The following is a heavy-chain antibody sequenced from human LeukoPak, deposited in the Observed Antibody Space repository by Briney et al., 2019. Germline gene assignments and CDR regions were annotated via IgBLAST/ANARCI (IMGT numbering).Heavy chain of an antibody. CDR2: IRSKANSYAT. V-gene: IGHV3-73*01. J-gene: IGHJ4*02. CDR1: GFTFSGSA. Sequence: GGSLRLFCAASGFTFSGSAMHWVRQAAGKGLEWVGRIRSKANSYATAYAASVKGRFTISRDDSKNTAYLQMNSLKTEDTAVYYCTRQRRELPEFDYWGQGTLVTVSS. CDR3: TRQRRELPEFDY. D-gene: IGHD1-26*01.